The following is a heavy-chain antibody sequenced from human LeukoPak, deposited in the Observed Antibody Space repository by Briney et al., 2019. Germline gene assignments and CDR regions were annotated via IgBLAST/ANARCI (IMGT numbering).Heavy chain of an antibody. CDR1: GGSFSGYY. J-gene: IGHJ3*02. CDR3: ARGGRGSWDAFDI. Sequence: PSETLSLTCAVYGGSFSGYYWSWIRQPPGKGLEWIGEINHSGSTNYNPSLKSRVTISVDTSKNQFSLKLSSVTAADTAVYYCARGGRGSWDAFDIRGQGTMVTVSS. D-gene: IGHD1-26*01. CDR2: INHSGST. V-gene: IGHV4-34*01.